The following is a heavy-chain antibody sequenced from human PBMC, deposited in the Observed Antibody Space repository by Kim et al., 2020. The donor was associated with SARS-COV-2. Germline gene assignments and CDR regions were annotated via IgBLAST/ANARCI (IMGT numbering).Heavy chain of an antibody. J-gene: IGHJ6*02. V-gene: IGHV3-30*04. CDR2: ISYDGSNK. CDR1: GFTFSSYA. Sequence: GGSLRLSCAASGFTFSSYAMHWVRQAPGKGLEWVAVISYDGSNKYYADSVKGRFTISRDNSKNTLYLQMNSLRAEDTAVYYCARDVVVPAATTHYYYYYGMDVWGPGTTVTVSS. D-gene: IGHD2-2*01. CDR3: ARDVVVPAATTHYYYYYGMDV.